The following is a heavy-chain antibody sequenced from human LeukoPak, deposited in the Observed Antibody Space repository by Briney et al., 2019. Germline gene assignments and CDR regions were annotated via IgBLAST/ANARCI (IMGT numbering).Heavy chain of an antibody. J-gene: IGHJ6*02. D-gene: IGHD6-13*01. CDR3: ARDGGSGIAAAGTASGYYYGIDV. CDR2: IYHSGST. Sequence: SETLSLTCAVSGVSISSSNWWSWVRQSPGRGLEWIGEIYHSGSTNYNPSLESRVTISVDKSKNQFYLKLSSVTAADTAVYYCARDGGSGIAAAGTASGYYYGIDVWGQGTTVTVS. V-gene: IGHV4-4*02. CDR1: GVSISSSNW.